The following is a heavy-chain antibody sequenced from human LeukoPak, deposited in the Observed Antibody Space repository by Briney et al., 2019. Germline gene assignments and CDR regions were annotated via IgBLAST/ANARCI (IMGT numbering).Heavy chain of an antibody. D-gene: IGHD6-13*01. CDR1: GYSISSDYY. V-gene: IGHV4-38-2*01. Sequence: SETLSLTCAVSGYSISSDYYWGWIRQPPGKGLEWIGSIYHSGSTYYNPSLKSRVTISVDTSKNQLSLKLSSVTAADTAVYYCATAGYNTSWYYFDYWGQGALVTVSS. CDR3: ATAGYNTSWYYFDY. CDR2: IYHSGST. J-gene: IGHJ4*02.